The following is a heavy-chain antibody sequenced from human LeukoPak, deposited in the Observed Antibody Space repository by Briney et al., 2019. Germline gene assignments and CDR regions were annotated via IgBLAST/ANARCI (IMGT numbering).Heavy chain of an antibody. J-gene: IGHJ6*03. D-gene: IGHD6-6*01. CDR2: ITYSGSI. Sequence: PSETLSLTCAVYGGTFSGYYWSWIRQPPGRGLEWIGEITYSGSINYNPSLKSRVIISVDTSKNQSSLKLTSVTAADTAVYYCARLSSTSLGYYYYLDVWGKGTPVTVSS. CDR3: ARLSSTSLGYYYYLDV. V-gene: IGHV4-34*01. CDR1: GGTFSGYY.